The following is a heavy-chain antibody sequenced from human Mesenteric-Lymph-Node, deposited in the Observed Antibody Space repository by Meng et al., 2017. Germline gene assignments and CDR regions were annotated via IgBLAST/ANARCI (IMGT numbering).Heavy chain of an antibody. Sequence: VHPQQSGQGLVKPSQTLSLTCTVSGGSISSGDYYWSWIRQPPGKGLELIGYIYYSGSTYSNASLKSRVTISIDRSKNQFSLKLSSVTAADTVVYYCARDRKHYGERGWFDPWGQGTLVTVSS. J-gene: IGHJ5*02. CDR2: IYYSGST. CDR3: ARDRKHYGERGWFDP. D-gene: IGHD4-17*01. CDR1: GGSISSGDYY. V-gene: IGHV4-30-4*01.